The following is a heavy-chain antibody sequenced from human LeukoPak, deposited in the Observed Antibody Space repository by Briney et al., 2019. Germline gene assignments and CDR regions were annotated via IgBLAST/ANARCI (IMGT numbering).Heavy chain of an antibody. J-gene: IGHJ4*02. CDR1: GGTFSSYA. Sequence: GASVKVTCKAYGGTFSSYAISWVRQAPGQGLEWMGGIIPIFGTANYAQKFQGRVTITTDEATSTAYMELSSLRSEDTAVYFCATFYCSSTSCYTDGKPFDYWGQGTLVTVSS. D-gene: IGHD2-2*02. CDR3: ATFYCSSTSCYTDGKPFDY. V-gene: IGHV1-69*05. CDR2: IIPIFGTA.